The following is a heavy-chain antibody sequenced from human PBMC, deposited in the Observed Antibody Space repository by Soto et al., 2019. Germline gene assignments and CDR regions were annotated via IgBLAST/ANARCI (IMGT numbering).Heavy chain of an antibody. V-gene: IGHV3-23*01. CDR2: ISGSGGST. CDR3: AKDSYSSGWYADYGMDV. CDR1: GFTFSSYA. Sequence: GGSLRLSCAASGFTFSSYAMSWVRQAPGKGLEWVSAISGSGGSTYYADSVKGRFTISRDNSKNTLYLQMNSLRAEDTAVYYCAKDSYSSGWYADYGMDVWGQGTTVTVSS. D-gene: IGHD6-19*01. J-gene: IGHJ6*02.